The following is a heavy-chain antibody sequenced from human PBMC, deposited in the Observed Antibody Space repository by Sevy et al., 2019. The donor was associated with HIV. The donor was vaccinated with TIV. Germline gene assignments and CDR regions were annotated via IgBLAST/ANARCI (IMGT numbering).Heavy chain of an antibody. J-gene: IGHJ4*02. Sequence: GGSLRLSCAASGFTFSSYWMSWVRQAPGKGREWVANIKQDGSEKYYVDSVKGRFTISRDNAKNSLYLQMNSLRAEDTAVYYCARGRIFGVVIYYFDYWGQGTLVTVSS. CDR3: ARGRIFGVVIYYFDY. CDR1: GFTFSSYW. D-gene: IGHD3-3*02. V-gene: IGHV3-7*01. CDR2: IKQDGSEK.